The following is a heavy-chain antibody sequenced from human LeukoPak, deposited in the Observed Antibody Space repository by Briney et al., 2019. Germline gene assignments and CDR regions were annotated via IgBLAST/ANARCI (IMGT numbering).Heavy chain of an antibody. CDR2: INSDGSST. CDR3: ARCLRNAPMVYDY. V-gene: IGHV3-74*01. D-gene: IGHD3-10*01. Sequence: GGSLRLSCAASGFTFSSYGMHWVRQAPGKGLVWVSRINSDGSSTSYADSVKGRFTISRDNAKNTLYLQMNSLRAEDTAVYYCARCLRNAPMVYDYWGQGTLVTVSS. J-gene: IGHJ4*02. CDR1: GFTFSSYG.